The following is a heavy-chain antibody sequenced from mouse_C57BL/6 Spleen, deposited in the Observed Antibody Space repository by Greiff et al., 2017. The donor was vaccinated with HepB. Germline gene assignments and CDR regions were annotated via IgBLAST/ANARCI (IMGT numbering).Heavy chain of an antibody. Sequence: EVKLVESGGGLVKPGGSLKLSCAASGFTFSDYGMHWVRQAPEKGLEWVAYISSGNSTIYYADKVKGRFTITRDNAKNTLFLQMTSLRSEDTAMYYCARGYVDYWGQGTTLTVSS. V-gene: IGHV5-17*01. CDR1: GFTFSDYG. CDR2: ISSGNSTI. J-gene: IGHJ2*01. D-gene: IGHD2-14*01. CDR3: ARGYVDY.